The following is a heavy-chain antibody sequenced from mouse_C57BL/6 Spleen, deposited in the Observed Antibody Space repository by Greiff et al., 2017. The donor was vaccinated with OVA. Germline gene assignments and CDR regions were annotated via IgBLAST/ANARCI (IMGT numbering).Heavy chain of an antibody. Sequence: VQLQQPGAELVKPGASVKLSCKASGYTFTSYWMQWVKQRPGQGLEWIGEIDPSDSYTNYNQKFKGKATLTVDTSSSTAYMQLSSLTSEDSAVYYWARRGIYYGNYDYFDYWGQGTTLTVSS. CDR2: IDPSDSYT. J-gene: IGHJ2*01. V-gene: IGHV1-50*01. CDR1: GYTFTSYW. CDR3: ARRGIYYGNYDYFDY. D-gene: IGHD2-1*01.